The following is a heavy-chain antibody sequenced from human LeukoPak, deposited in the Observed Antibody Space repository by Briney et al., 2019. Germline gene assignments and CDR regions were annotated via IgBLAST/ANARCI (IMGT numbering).Heavy chain of an antibody. J-gene: IGHJ4*02. CDR2: ISYSSSTI. CDR3: ARDLEVPGIIFDF. D-gene: IGHD6-19*01. V-gene: IGHV3-48*02. Sequence: GGSLRLSCSASGFTFDTYTMNWVRQAPGKGLEWVSSISYSSSTIYYADSVKGRFTISRDNAKSSLYLQMNSLRDEDTAVYYCARDLEVPGIIFDFWGQGTLVTVSS. CDR1: GFTFDTYT.